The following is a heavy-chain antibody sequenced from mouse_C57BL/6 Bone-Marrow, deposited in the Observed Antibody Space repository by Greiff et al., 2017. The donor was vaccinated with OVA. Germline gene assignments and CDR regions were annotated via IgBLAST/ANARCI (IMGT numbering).Heavy chain of an antibody. Sequence: DVKLVESGGGLVQPGGSLKLSCAASGFTFSDYYMYWVRETPEKRLLWVAYISNGGGSTYYPDTVQGRFTISRDNAKNTLYLQMSRLKAEDTAMYYCAREEGYDYWYFDVWGTGTTVTVSS. D-gene: IGHD2-3*01. CDR1: GFTFSDYY. CDR3: AREEGYDYWYFDV. J-gene: IGHJ1*03. CDR2: ISNGGGST. V-gene: IGHV5-12*01.